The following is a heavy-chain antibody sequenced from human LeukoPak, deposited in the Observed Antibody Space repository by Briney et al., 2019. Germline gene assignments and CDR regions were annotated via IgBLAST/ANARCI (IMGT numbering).Heavy chain of an antibody. V-gene: IGHV4-34*01. J-gene: IGHJ4*02. Sequence: SETLSLTSAVYGGAFSGYYWSWIRQPPGKRLELIGEINHSGSTNYDPSLKTRVPISVDTSNNQLSLKLSSVTAADTAVYYCARSYSSSWYLRYWGQGTLVTVYS. CDR2: INHSGST. CDR3: ARSYSSSWYLRY. D-gene: IGHD6-13*01. CDR1: GGAFSGYY.